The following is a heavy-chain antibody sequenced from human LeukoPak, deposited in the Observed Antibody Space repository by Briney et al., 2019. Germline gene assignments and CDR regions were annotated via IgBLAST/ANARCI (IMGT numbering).Heavy chain of an antibody. D-gene: IGHD1-26*01. CDR2: ISGSGGST. Sequence: GGSLRLSCEASGFTFSSYAMSWVRQAPGKGLEWVSAISGSGGSTYYADSVKGQFTISRDNSKNTLYLQMNSLRAEDTAVYYCAKDSAGATPEIDYWGQGTLVTVSS. V-gene: IGHV3-23*01. J-gene: IGHJ4*02. CDR1: GFTFSSYA. CDR3: AKDSAGATPEIDY.